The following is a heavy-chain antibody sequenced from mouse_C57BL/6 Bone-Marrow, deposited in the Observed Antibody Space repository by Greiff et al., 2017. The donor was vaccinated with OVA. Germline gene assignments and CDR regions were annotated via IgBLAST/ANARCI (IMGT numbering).Heavy chain of an antibody. Sequence: QVQLQQPGAELVKPGASVKLSCKASGYTFTSYWMHWVKQRPGQGLEWIGMIHPNSGSTNYNEKFKSKATLTVDKSSSTAYMQLSSLTSEDSAVYYCARGGTTVVAPYWYFDVWGTGTTVTVSS. CDR1: GYTFTSYW. D-gene: IGHD1-1*01. CDR2: IHPNSGST. CDR3: ARGGTTVVAPYWYFDV. J-gene: IGHJ1*03. V-gene: IGHV1-64*01.